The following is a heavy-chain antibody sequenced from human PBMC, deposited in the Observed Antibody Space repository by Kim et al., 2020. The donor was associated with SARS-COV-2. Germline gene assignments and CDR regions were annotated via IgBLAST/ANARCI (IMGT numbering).Heavy chain of an antibody. Sequence: SETLSLTCAVYGGSFSGYYWSWIRQPPGKGLEWIGEINHSGSTNYNPSLKSRVTISVDTSKNQFSLKLSSVTAADTAVHYCARGRFVPYYYDSSGYLPRRDAFDIWGQGTMVTVSS. J-gene: IGHJ3*02. CDR3: ARGRFVPYYYDSSGYLPRRDAFDI. V-gene: IGHV4-34*01. D-gene: IGHD3-22*01. CDR2: INHSGST. CDR1: GGSFSGYY.